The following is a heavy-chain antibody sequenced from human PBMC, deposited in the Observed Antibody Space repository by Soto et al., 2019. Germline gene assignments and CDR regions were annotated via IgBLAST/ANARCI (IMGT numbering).Heavy chain of an antibody. CDR3: ASGVVATTTDCDY. J-gene: IGHJ4*02. CDR1: GGSISSGGYY. V-gene: IGHV4-31*03. Sequence: QVQLQESRPGLVQPSQTLSLTCTVSGGSISSGGYYWSWIRQHPGKGLECIGYMYYTETSYYSPSPRSRVTISLDTSKTQCPLKLTSVTAADTAVYYCASGVVATTTDCDYWGQATLVTVSS. CDR2: MYYTETS. D-gene: IGHD1-26*01.